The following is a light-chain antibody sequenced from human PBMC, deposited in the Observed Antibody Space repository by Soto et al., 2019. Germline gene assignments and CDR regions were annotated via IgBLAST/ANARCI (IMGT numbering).Light chain of an antibody. J-gene: IGKJ4*01. CDR2: GAS. Sequence: EIVLTQSPGTLPLSPGERATLSCRASQSVSSTYLAWYQQKPGQAPRLLIYGASSRATGIPDRFSGSGSGTDFTLTISTLELEDFAVYYCQHYGSLVLTFGGGTKVEIK. V-gene: IGKV3-20*01. CDR3: QHYGSLVLT. CDR1: QSVSSTY.